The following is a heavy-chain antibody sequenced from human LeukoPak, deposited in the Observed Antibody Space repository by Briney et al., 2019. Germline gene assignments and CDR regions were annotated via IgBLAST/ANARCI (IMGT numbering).Heavy chain of an antibody. J-gene: IGHJ6*03. CDR2: ISGSGGST. D-gene: IGHD1-26*01. CDR1: GFTFSSYG. CDR3: AKESKFSGSYPGDYYMDV. V-gene: IGHV3-23*01. Sequence: GGSLRLSCAASGFTFSSYGMSWVRQAPGKGLEGVSAISGSGGSTYYADSVKGRFTISRDNSKNTLYLQMNSLRAEDTAVYYCAKESKFSGSYPGDYYMDVWGKGTTVTISS.